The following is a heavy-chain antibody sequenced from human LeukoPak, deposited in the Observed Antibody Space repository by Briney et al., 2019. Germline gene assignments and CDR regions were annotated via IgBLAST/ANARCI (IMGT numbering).Heavy chain of an antibody. Sequence: SVKVSCKASGGTFSSYAISWVRQAPGQGLEWMGGIIPIFGTANYAQKFQGRVKITADESTSTAYLELSSLRSEDTAVYYCADSSGQPPVAFDIWGQGTMVTVSS. CDR2: IIPIFGTA. J-gene: IGHJ3*02. CDR1: GGTFSSYA. CDR3: ADSSGQPPVAFDI. V-gene: IGHV1-69*13. D-gene: IGHD6-19*01.